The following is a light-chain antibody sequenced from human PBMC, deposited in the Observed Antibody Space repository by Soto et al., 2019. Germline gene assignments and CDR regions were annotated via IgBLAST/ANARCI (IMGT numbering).Light chain of an antibody. CDR1: QSIDNNH. CDR3: EYYGTSIT. Sequence: EIVLTQSPGTLSLSPGERVTLSCRASQSIDNNHLAWYQQKPGQAPRLLIHGTSNRATGIPDRFSGSGSGTDFTLTFSRLEPEDFAVYYCEYYGTSITFGGGTKVHIK. J-gene: IGKJ4*01. CDR2: GTS. V-gene: IGKV3-20*01.